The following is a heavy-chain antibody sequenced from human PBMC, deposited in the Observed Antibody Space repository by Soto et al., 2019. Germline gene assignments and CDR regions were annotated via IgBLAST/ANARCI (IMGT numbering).Heavy chain of an antibody. J-gene: IGHJ5*02. D-gene: IGHD6-13*01. CDR3: ARDRSVGISAWWFDP. CDR1: GFTFSSYG. Sequence: QVQLVESGGGVVQPGRSLSLSCAASGFTFSSYGMHWVRQAPGKGLEWVAVIWYDGSNKYYADSVKGRFTISRDNSENTLDLQMNGLRAEDTAVYYCARDRSVGISAWWFDPWGQGTLVTVSS. CDR2: IWYDGSNK. V-gene: IGHV3-33*01.